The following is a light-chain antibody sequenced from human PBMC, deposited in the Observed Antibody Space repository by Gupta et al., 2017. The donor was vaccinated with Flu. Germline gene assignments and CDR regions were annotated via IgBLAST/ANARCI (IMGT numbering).Light chain of an antibody. J-gene: IGKJ2*01. CDR3: QQFGST. CDR1: QSLSRSS. CDR2: GAS. Sequence: QSPGTLSLSPGERATLSCRASQSLSRSSLAWYQQKPGQTPRLLFYGASNRATGIPDRFSGSGSGTDFTLTISRLEPEDFAVYYCQQFGSTFGQGTKLEI. V-gene: IGKV3-20*01.